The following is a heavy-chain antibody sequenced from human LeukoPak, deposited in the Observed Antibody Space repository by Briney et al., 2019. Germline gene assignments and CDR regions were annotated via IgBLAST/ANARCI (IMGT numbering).Heavy chain of an antibody. CDR3: ARGSPRSTPYGAFDI. D-gene: IGHD3-10*01. Sequence: GGSLRPSCAASGFTFSDHYMDWVRQAPGQGLEWVGRSRNKAHSYTTEYAASVKGRFTISRDDSKNSLYLQMNSLTTEDTAVYYCARGSPRSTPYGAFDIWGQGTMVTVSS. V-gene: IGHV3-72*01. CDR1: GFTFSDHY. J-gene: IGHJ3*02. CDR2: SRNKAHSYTT.